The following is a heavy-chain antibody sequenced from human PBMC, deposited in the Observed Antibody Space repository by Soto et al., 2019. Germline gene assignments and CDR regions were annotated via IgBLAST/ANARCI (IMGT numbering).Heavy chain of an antibody. Sequence: GGSLRLSCAASGFTFSSYWMHWVRQAPGKGLVWVSRINSDGSSTSYADSVKGRSTISRDNAKNTLYLQMNSLRAEDTAVYYCARDPRLLTATSIAARRVWFDPWGQGTLVTVS. J-gene: IGHJ5*02. CDR3: ARDPRLLTATSIAARRVWFDP. D-gene: IGHD6-6*01. CDR1: GFTFSSYW. V-gene: IGHV3-74*01. CDR2: INSDGSST.